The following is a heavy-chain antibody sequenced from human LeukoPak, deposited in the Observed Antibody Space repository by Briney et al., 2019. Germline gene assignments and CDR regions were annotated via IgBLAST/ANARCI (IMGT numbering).Heavy chain of an antibody. CDR2: ISWNSGSI. J-gene: IGHJ4*02. V-gene: IGHV3-9*01. D-gene: IGHD6-25*01. Sequence: GGSLRLSCAASGFTFSSYGMHWVRQAPGKGLEWVSGISWNSGSIGYADSVKGRFTISRDNAKNSLYLQMNSLRAEDTALYYCAKDTVSSGVDYWGQGTLVTVSS. CDR1: GFTFSSYG. CDR3: AKDTVSSGVDY.